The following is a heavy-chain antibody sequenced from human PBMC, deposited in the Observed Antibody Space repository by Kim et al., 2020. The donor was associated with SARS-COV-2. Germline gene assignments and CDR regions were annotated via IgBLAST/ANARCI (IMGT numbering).Heavy chain of an antibody. V-gene: IGHV3-30*03. Sequence: GGSLRLSCAASGFTFSSYGMHWVRQAPGKGLEWVAVISYDGSNKYYADSVNGRFTISRDNSKNTLYLQMNSLRAEDTAVYYCATSRSTILWFGELYYWGQGTLVTVSS. CDR3: ATSRSTILWFGELYY. CDR1: GFTFSSYG. D-gene: IGHD3-10*01. J-gene: IGHJ4*02. CDR2: ISYDGSNK.